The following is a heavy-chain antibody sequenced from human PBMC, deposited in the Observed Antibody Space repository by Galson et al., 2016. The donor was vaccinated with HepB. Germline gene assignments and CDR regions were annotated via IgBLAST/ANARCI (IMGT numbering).Heavy chain of an antibody. V-gene: IGHV3-7*01. CDR2: IKQDGSEK. CDR1: GFTFNSYW. Sequence: SLRLSCAASGFTFNSYWMRWVRQAPGKGLEWVANIKQDGSEKYYVDSVKGRFTISRDNAKNSLYLQMNSLRAEDTAVYYCVSQGSGSYGSESSDYWGQGTLVTVSS. D-gene: IGHD3-10*01. J-gene: IGHJ4*02. CDR3: VSQGSGSYGSESSDY.